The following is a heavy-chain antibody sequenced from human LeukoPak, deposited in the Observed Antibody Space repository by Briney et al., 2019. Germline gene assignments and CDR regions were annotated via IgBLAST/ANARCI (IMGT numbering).Heavy chain of an antibody. CDR3: ARHGGLKYGGYEKRFDY. Sequence: SETLSLTCTVSGGSISTSSYFWGWIRQPPGKGLEWVGSIYYSGRTYDNPSLESRVTISVDTSKNQFSLKLNSVTAADTAVYYCARHGGLKYGGYEKRFDYWGQGTLVTVSS. J-gene: IGHJ4*02. D-gene: IGHD5-12*01. V-gene: IGHV4-39*01. CDR1: GGSISTSSYF. CDR2: IYYSGRT.